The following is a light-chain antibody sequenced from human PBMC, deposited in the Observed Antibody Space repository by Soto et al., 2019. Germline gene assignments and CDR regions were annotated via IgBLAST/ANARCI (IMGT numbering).Light chain of an antibody. CDR3: LQHKTCPDT. CDR2: AAS. J-gene: IGKJ2*01. V-gene: IGKV1-17*03. CDR1: QDINTF. Sequence: DIQMTQSPSAMSASVGDRVTLTCRASQDINTFLAWFQLKPGKVPKRLIYAASSLQSGVPSRFSGSGACTEFPLTIISLQPEEFATYYCLQHKTCPDTLGQGTRVEIK.